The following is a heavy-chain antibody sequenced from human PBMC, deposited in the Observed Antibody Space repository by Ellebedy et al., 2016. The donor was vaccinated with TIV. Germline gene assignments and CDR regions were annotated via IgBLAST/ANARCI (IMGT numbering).Heavy chain of an antibody. CDR3: ARGSSFLRLPPDY. D-gene: IGHD3-16*02. CDR1: GYSFTSYW. CDR2: IYPGDSDT. V-gene: IGHV5-51*01. J-gene: IGHJ4*02. Sequence: GESLKISCKGSGYSFTSYWSGWVRQIPGKGLEWLGIIYPGDSDTRYSPSFQGQVTISADKSISTAYLQWSSLKASDTAMYYCARGSSFLRLPPDYWGQGTLVTVSS.